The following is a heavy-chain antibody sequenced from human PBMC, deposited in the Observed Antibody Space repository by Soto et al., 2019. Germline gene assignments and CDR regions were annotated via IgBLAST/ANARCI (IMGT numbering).Heavy chain of an antibody. CDR3: ARDLPPPGY. J-gene: IGHJ4*02. CDR1: GYTFTSYG. Sequence: QVQLVQSGAEVKKPGASVKVSCKASGYTFTSYGISWVRQAPGQGLEWMGWISAYNGNTNYAQKLQGRVTLTTDRSTSTVNMGPRSLRTDDPAVYYRARDLPPPGYLGPGTLVTVSS. CDR2: ISAYNGNT. V-gene: IGHV1-18*01.